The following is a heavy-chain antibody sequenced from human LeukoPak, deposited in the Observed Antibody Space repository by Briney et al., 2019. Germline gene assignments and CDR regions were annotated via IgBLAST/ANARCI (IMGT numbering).Heavy chain of an antibody. D-gene: IGHD3-9*01. J-gene: IGHJ4*02. CDR2: IIPIFGTA. CDR3: ARSLTVGGTDILTGYFDY. V-gene: IGHV1-69*01. Sequence: SVKVSCKASGGTFSSYAISWVRQAPGQGLEWMGGIIPIFGTANYAQKFQGRVTITADDSASTAYMELSSLRSEDTAVYYCARSLTVGGTDILTGYFDYWGQGTLVTVSS. CDR1: GGTFSSYA.